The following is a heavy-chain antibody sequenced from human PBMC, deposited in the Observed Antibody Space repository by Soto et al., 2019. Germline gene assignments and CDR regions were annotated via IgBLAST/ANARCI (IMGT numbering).Heavy chain of an antibody. J-gene: IGHJ5*01. CDR2: IYPGESDT. CDR1: GYALSSYW. V-gene: IGHV5-51*03. CDR3: ARRYCPASVCDPWFDS. D-gene: IGHD2-8*02. Sequence: PGESLKISCQASGYALSSYWIAWVRQMPGKGLEWIVIIYPGESDTRYSPSFQGQVTISVDKSVTNASLQWSSLKDSETAISYCARRYCPASVCDPWFDSWGQGTLVTVS.